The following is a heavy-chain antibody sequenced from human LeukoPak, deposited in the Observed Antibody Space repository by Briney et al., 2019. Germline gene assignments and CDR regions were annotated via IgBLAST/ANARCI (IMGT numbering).Heavy chain of an antibody. CDR3: AETLYSSIAARPFDP. Sequence: GGSLRLSCAASGFTFSSYAMSWVRQAPGKGLEWVSAISGSGGSTYYADSVKGRFTISRDNSKNTLYLQMNSLRAEDTAVYYCAETLYSSIAARPFDPWGQGTLVTVSS. D-gene: IGHD6-6*01. CDR2: ISGSGGST. V-gene: IGHV3-23*01. J-gene: IGHJ5*02. CDR1: GFTFSSYA.